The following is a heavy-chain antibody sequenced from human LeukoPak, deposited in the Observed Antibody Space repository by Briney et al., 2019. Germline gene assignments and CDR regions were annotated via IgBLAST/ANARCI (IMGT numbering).Heavy chain of an antibody. D-gene: IGHD1-26*01. V-gene: IGHV3-53*01. J-gene: IGHJ4*02. CDR3: ARAHGDY. CDR2: IYSGGGT. Sequence: PGGSLRLSCAAPGFTFSSNYMTWGRQAPGKGLEWVSVIYSGGGTYYADSVEGRFTISRDNSKNTLYLQMNSLRAEDTAVYYCARAHGDYWGQGTLVTVSS. CDR1: GFTFSSNY.